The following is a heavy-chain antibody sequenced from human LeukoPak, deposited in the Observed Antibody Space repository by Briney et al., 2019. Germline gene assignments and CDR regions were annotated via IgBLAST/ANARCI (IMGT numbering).Heavy chain of an antibody. CDR2: VDIDGSTT. V-gene: IGHV3-74*01. Sequence: PGGSLRLSCSASGFAFSNYWMHWVRQAPGKGLVWVSRVDIDGSTTTYADSVKGRFTISRDNAKNTLYLQMNSLRAEDTAVYYCARAFDTSWDYYYMDVWGKGTTVTVSS. J-gene: IGHJ6*03. CDR3: ARAFDTSWDYYYMDV. D-gene: IGHD2-2*01. CDR1: GFAFSNYW.